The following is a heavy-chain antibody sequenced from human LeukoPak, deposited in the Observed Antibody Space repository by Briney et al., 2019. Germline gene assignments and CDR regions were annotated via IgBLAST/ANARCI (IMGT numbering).Heavy chain of an antibody. CDR3: ARAEYCSGGSCYFLDY. J-gene: IGHJ4*02. CDR2: INPNSGGT. D-gene: IGHD2-15*01. V-gene: IGHV1-2*02. Sequence: ASVKVSCKASGYTFTGYYMHWVRQAPGQGLEWMGWINPNSGGTNYAQKFQGRVTMTRDTPISTAYMQLTRLRSDDTAVYYCARAEYCSGGSCYFLDYWGQGTLVTVSS. CDR1: GYTFTGYY.